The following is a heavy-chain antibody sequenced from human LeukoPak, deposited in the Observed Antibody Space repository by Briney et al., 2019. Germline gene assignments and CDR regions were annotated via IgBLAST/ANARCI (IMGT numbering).Heavy chain of an antibody. CDR1: GYTFTSYY. J-gene: IGHJ4*02. CDR2: INPSGGST. Sequence: ASVNVSCKASGYTFTSYYMHWVRQAPGQGLEWMGIINPSGGSTSYAQKFQGRVTMTRDMSTSTVYMELSSLRSEDTAVYYCARGGEITMIVEWGQGTLVTVSS. D-gene: IGHD3-22*01. V-gene: IGHV1-46*01. CDR3: ARGGEITMIVE.